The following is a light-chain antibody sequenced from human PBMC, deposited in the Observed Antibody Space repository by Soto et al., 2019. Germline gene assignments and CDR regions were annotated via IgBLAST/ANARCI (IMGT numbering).Light chain of an antibody. CDR1: QSVSSN. J-gene: IGKJ1*01. CDR3: QQYNGWPT. Sequence: EIARARYPHTQYASPRERATPSLRASQSVSSNLAWYQLKPGQAPRLLIYGASTRATGIPARFSGSGSGTEFTLTISRLESEDFAVYYCQQYNGWPTSGQGSKVDIK. CDR2: GAS. V-gene: IGKV3-15*01.